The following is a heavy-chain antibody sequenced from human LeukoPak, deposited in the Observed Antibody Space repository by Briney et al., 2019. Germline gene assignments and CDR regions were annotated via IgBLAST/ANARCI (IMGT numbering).Heavy chain of an antibody. CDR2: INHSGST. D-gene: IGHD3-9*01. CDR1: GGSFSGYY. Sequence: SETLSLTCAVYGGSFSGYYWSWIRQPPGKGLEWIGEINHSGSTNYNPSLESRVTISVDTSKNQFSLKLSSVTAADTAVYYCASSRDYDIAFDIWGQGTMVTVSS. V-gene: IGHV4-34*01. J-gene: IGHJ3*02. CDR3: ASSRDYDIAFDI.